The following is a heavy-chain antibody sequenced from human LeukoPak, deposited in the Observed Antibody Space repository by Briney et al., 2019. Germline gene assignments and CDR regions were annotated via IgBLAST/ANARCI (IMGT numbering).Heavy chain of an antibody. CDR3: ARTVGARTFYFDH. J-gene: IGHJ4*01. CDR1: GGSISSSIYY. Sequence: SETLSLTCIVSGGSISSSIYYWAWVRQPPGKGLEWIGTVFYNGATQYSPSLKSRITISVDSTRNHFSLEVSSVTAADTAVYYCARTVGARTFYFDHWGHGTLVTVSS. D-gene: IGHD1-26*01. CDR2: VFYNGAT. V-gene: IGHV4-39*07.